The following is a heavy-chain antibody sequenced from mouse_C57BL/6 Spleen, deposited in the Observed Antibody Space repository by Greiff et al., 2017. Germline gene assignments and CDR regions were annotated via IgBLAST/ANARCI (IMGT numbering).Heavy chain of an antibody. V-gene: IGHV1-18*01. CDR1: GYTFTDYN. CDR3: ARGYYGSSSFAY. Sequence: VQLQQPGPELVKPGASVKIPCKASGYTFTDYNMDWVKQSHGKSLEWIGDINPNNGGTIYNQKFKGKATLTVDKSSSTAYMELRSLTSEDTAVYYCARGYYGSSSFAYWGQGTLVTVSA. D-gene: IGHD1-1*01. J-gene: IGHJ3*01. CDR2: INPNNGGT.